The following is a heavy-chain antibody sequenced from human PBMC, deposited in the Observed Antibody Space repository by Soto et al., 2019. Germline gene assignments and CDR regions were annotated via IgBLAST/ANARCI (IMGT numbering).Heavy chain of an antibody. CDR2: INSDGSST. CDR3: ARDQEDPAFDI. J-gene: IGHJ3*02. V-gene: IGHV3-74*01. Sequence: EVQLVESGGGLVQPGGSLRLSCAASGFTFSSYWMHWVRQAPGKGLVWVSRINSDGSSTSYADSVKGRFTISRDNAKNTMYLQMNGLRADDTAVYYCARDQEDPAFDIWGQGTMVTVSS. CDR1: GFTFSSYW.